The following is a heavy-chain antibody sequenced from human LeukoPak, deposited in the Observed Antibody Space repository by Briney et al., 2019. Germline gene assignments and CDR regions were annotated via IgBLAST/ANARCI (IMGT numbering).Heavy chain of an antibody. Sequence: PSETLSLTCTVSVGSISSSSYYWGRIRQPPGKGLEWLGSIYYSGSTYYNPSLKSRVTISVDTSKNQFSLKLSSVTAADTAVYYCAREPHYYGSGSYYKTRMYNWCDPWGQGTLVTVSS. CDR2: IYYSGST. D-gene: IGHD3-10*01. J-gene: IGHJ5*02. CDR1: VGSISSSSYY. CDR3: AREPHYYGSGSYYKTRMYNWCDP. V-gene: IGHV4-39*02.